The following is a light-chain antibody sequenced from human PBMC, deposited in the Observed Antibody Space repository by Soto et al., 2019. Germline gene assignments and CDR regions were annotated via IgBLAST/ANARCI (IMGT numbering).Light chain of an antibody. CDR3: SSYAGSSNV. J-gene: IGLJ1*01. V-gene: IGLV2-8*01. CDR2: EVN. CDR1: SSDVGGYNY. Sequence: ALTQPPSASGSPGQSVAISCTGTSSDVGGYNYVSWYQQHPGQAPNLMIYEVNKRPSGVPDRFSGSKSGNTASLTVSGLQAEDEADYYCSSYAGSSNVFGTGTKVTVL.